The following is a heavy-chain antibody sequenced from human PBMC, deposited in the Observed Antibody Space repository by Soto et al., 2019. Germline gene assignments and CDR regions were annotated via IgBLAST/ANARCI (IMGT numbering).Heavy chain of an antibody. D-gene: IGHD2-8*01. J-gene: IGHJ5*02. V-gene: IGHV4-61*01. CDR1: GGPLSSGSYY. CDR3: ARGYCTNGVCPFWFDP. Sequence: PSETLSLTCTVSGGPLSSGSYYWSWIRQSPGQGLEWIGYIYYSGTTKYNPSLKIRVSISVDTSKNQFSLRLTSLSAADTAVYYCARGYCTNGVCPFWFDPWGQGTLVTVSS. CDR2: IYYSGTT.